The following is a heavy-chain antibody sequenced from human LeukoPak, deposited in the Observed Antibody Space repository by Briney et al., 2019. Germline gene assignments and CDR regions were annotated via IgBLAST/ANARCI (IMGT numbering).Heavy chain of an antibody. J-gene: IGHJ4*02. CDR1: GFNFSNYA. D-gene: IGHD3-9*01. V-gene: IGHV3-23*01. Sequence: GASLRHSCAASGFNFSNYAMSWVRQAPGKGLEWVSAILGSGGSTYYADSVKGRFTVSRDNSKSTLYLQMNSLRAEDTALYYCAKWGDYDVLTGYYVPDYWGQGTLVTVSS. CDR3: AKWGDYDVLTGYYVPDY. CDR2: ILGSGGST.